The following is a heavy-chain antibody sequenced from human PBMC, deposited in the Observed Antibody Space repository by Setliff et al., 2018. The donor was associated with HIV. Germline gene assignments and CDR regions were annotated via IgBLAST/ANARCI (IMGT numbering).Heavy chain of an antibody. CDR1: GYTFSSYS. CDR2: ISGYNGHT. V-gene: IGHV1-18*01. D-gene: IGHD3-10*01. Sequence: GASVKVSCKASGYTFSSYSISWVRQAPGQGLEWMGWISGYNGHTNYAQKFQGRVIVTTDTSTSTAYMELRSLRSDDTAVYYCAREYFGSGNYVRSFDIWGQGTLVTVSS. J-gene: IGHJ3*02. CDR3: AREYFGSGNYVRSFDI.